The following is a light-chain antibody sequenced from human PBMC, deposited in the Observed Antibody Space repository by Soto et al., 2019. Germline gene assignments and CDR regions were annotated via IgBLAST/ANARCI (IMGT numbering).Light chain of an antibody. CDR1: LSVSSGY. CDR3: QQYGSSPFT. Sequence: VFTQSPGTLSLSPGERATLSCRASLSVSSGYLAWYQQKPGQAPRLLIFDTSSRATGIPDRFSGSGSGTDFTLTISRLEPEDFAVYYCQQYGSSPFTFGPGTKVDIK. V-gene: IGKV3-20*01. J-gene: IGKJ3*01. CDR2: DTS.